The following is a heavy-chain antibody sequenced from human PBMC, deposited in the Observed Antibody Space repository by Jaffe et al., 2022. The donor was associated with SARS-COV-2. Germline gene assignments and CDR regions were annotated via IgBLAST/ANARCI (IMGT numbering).Heavy chain of an antibody. D-gene: IGHD2-8*02. V-gene: IGHV4-39*01. CDR3: AGQDDFRGVRRDLVVPRFDY. CDR2: ISYSGDT. J-gene: IGHJ4*02. Sequence: QLQLQESGPGLVKPSATLSLTCTVSGGSINSSRRYWGWIRQPPGKGLEWIGTISYSGDTYYNPSLRSRVTIFVHTSKNQFSLKLTSVTAADTAVYHCAGQDDFRGVRRDLVVPRFDYWGQGTMATVSS. CDR1: GGSINSSRRY.